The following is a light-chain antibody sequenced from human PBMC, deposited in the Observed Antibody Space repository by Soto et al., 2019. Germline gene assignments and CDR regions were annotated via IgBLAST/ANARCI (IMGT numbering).Light chain of an antibody. V-gene: IGKV1-39*01. Sequence: DIQMTQSPSSLSASVGDRVTITCRASQSISSYLNWYQQKPGKAPKLLIYAASSLQSGVPSRFSGSGSVTDFTLTISSLQPEDFATYYCQQSYSTPLAFGQVTKVEIK. CDR2: AAS. J-gene: IGKJ1*01. CDR3: QQSYSTPLA. CDR1: QSISSY.